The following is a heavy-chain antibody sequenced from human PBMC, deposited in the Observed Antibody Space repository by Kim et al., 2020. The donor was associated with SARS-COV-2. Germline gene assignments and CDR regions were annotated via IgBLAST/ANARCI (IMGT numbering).Heavy chain of an antibody. V-gene: IGHV1-2*02. CDR1: GYTFTGYY. CDR3: ARGGALGYCSGGSCYEVGY. J-gene: IGHJ4*02. D-gene: IGHD2-15*01. CDR2: INPNSGGT. Sequence: ASVKVSCKASGYTFTGYYMHWVRQAPGQGLEWMGWINPNSGGTNYAQKFQGRVTMTRDTSISTAYMELSRLRSDDTAVYYCARGGALGYCSGGSCYEVGYWGQGTLVTVSS.